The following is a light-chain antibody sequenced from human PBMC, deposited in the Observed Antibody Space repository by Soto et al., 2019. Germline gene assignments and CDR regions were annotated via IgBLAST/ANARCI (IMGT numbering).Light chain of an antibody. CDR3: QQYASSPLI. V-gene: IGKV3-20*01. CDR1: QSVSSSY. J-gene: IGKJ4*01. Sequence: EIELTQSPGTLSLSPGERATLSCRASQSVSSSYLAWYQQKPGQAPRLLIYDASSRATGIPDRFSGSGSGTDFTLTISRLQPEDFAVYYCQQYASSPLIFGGGTKVELK. CDR2: DAS.